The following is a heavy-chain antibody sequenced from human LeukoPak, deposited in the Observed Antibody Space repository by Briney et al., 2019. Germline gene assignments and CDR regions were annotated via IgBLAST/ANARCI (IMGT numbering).Heavy chain of an antibody. CDR1: GGTFSSYT. J-gene: IGHJ6*02. Sequence: EASVKVSCKASGGTFSSYTISWVRQAPGQGLEWMGRIIPILGIANYAQKFQGRVTITADKSTSTAYMELSSLRSEDTAVYYCARLYCSGGSCYSGPYYYGIDVCGQGTTVTVSS. V-gene: IGHV1-69*02. CDR3: ARLYCSGGSCYSGPYYYGIDV. D-gene: IGHD2-15*01. CDR2: IIPILGIA.